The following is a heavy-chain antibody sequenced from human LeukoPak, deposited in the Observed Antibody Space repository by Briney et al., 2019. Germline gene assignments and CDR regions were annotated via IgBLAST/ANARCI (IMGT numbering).Heavy chain of an antibody. CDR1: GYTLTELS. V-gene: IGHV1-24*01. CDR2: FDPEDGET. D-gene: IGHD3-10*01. J-gene: IGHJ4*02. Sequence: ATVKVSCKVSGYTLTELSMHWVRRAPGKGPGWMGGFDPEDGETVYAQKFQGRVTMTEDTSTDTAYMEVSSLRYEDTAVYYCATDFLMIRRVRDYWGQGTLVTVSS. CDR3: ATDFLMIRRVRDY.